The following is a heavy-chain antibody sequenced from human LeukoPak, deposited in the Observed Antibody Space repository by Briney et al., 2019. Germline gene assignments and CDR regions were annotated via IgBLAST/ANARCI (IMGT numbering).Heavy chain of an antibody. V-gene: IGHV3-48*03. CDR2: ISSRGSAI. Sequence: GGTLRLSCAASGFTFSSYEMNWVRQAPGKGLEWVSCISSRGSAIYYADSVKGRFTISRDNAKNSLYLQMNSLRADDTAVYYCARGDHDPGIPFDIWGQGTMVTVSS. D-gene: IGHD1-1*01. CDR1: GFTFSSYE. J-gene: IGHJ3*02. CDR3: ARGDHDPGIPFDI.